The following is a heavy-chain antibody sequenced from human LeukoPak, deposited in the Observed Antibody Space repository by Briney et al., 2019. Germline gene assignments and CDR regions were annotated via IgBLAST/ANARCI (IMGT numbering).Heavy chain of an antibody. CDR2: ISSSSSTI. Sequence: GGSLRLSCAASGFTFSSYSMDWVRQAPGKGLEWVSYISSSSSTIYYADSVRGRFTISRDNAKNSLYLQMNSLRAEDTAVYYCARASTTEFDYWGQGTLVTVSS. CDR1: GFTFSSYS. J-gene: IGHJ4*02. CDR3: ARASTTEFDY. V-gene: IGHV3-48*04. D-gene: IGHD4-17*01.